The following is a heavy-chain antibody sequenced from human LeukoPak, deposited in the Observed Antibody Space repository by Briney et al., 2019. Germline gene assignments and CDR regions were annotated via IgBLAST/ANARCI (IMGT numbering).Heavy chain of an antibody. CDR2: IYHSGST. Sequence: SGTLSLTCAVSGGSISSSNWWSWVRQPPGKGLEWIGEIYHSGSTNYNPSLKSRVTISVDKSKNQFSLKLSSVTAADTAVYYCARGQTVPAATDYYYYGTDVWGKGTTVTVSS. CDR1: GGSISSSNW. CDR3: ARGQTVPAATDYYYYGTDV. V-gene: IGHV4-4*02. J-gene: IGHJ6*04. D-gene: IGHD2-2*01.